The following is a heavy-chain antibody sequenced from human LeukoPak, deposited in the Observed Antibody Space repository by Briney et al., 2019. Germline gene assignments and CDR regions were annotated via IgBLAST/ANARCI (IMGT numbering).Heavy chain of an antibody. Sequence: PSETLSLTCTVSGGSISSYYWSWIRQPPGKGLEWIGYIYYSGSTNYNPSLKSRVTISVDTSKNQFSLKLSSVTAADTAVYYCARDKGYGEFDYWGQGTLVTVSS. D-gene: IGHD4-17*01. V-gene: IGHV4-59*01. J-gene: IGHJ4*02. CDR3: ARDKGYGEFDY. CDR2: IYYSGST. CDR1: GGSISSYY.